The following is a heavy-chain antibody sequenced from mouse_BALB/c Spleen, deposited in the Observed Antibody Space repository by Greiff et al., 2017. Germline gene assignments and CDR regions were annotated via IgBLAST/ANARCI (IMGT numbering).Heavy chain of an antibody. Sequence: VQLKQSGPGLVKPSQSLSLTCSVTGYSITSGYYWNWIRQFPGNKLEWMGYISYDGSNNYNPSLKNRISITRDTSKNQFFLKLNSVTTEDTATYYSANYYGSSYAMDYWGQGTSVTVSS. CDR3: ANYYGSSYAMDY. D-gene: IGHD1-1*01. V-gene: IGHV3-6*02. CDR2: ISYDGSN. J-gene: IGHJ4*01. CDR1: GYSITSGYY.